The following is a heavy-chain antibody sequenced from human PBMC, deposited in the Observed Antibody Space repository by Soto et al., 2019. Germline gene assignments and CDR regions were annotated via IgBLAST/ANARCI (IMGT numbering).Heavy chain of an antibody. CDR2: ISYDGSNK. J-gene: IGHJ6*02. CDR1: GFTFSSYA. D-gene: IGHD2-2*01. V-gene: IGHV3-30-3*01. Sequence: GGSLRLSCAASGFTFSSYAMHWVRQVPGKGLEWVAVISYDGSNKYYADSVKGRFTISRDNSKNTLYVQMNSLRAEDTAVYFCARDRGSKSYYYYGMDVWGQGTTVTVSS. CDR3: ARDRGSKSYYYYGMDV.